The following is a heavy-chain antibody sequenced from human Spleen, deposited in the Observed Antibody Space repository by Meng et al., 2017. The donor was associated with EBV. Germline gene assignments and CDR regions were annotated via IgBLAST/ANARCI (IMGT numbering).Heavy chain of an antibody. CDR2: IYGDDDK. J-gene: IGHJ4*02. CDR1: GFPPSTSGEG. CDR3: VHRQDSGWYFDF. V-gene: IGHV2-5*02. Sequence: QITLKESGPTPVKAXQTLTLTCTFSGFPPSTSGEGVGWIRQPPGKALEWLAVIYGDDDKRYSPSLNSRLTISKDTSKNLVVLTMTNMDPVDTATYYCVHRQDSGWYFDFWGQGTLVNVSS. D-gene: IGHD6-19*01.